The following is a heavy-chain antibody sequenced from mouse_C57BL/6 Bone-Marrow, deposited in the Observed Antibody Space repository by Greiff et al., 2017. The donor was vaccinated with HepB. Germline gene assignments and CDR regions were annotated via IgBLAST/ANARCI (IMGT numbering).Heavy chain of an antibody. Sequence: EVQLQESGGGLVKPGGSLKLSCAASGFTFSSYAMSWVRQTPEKRLEWVATISDGGSYTYYPDNVKGRFTISRDNAKNNLYLQMSHLKSEDTAMYYCARDDDYDFAYWGQGTLVTVSA. CDR2: ISDGGSYT. D-gene: IGHD2-4*01. J-gene: IGHJ3*01. V-gene: IGHV5-4*01. CDR3: ARDDDYDFAY. CDR1: GFTFSSYA.